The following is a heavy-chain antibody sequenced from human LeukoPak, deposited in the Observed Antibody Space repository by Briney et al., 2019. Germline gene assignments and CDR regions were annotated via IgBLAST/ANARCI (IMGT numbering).Heavy chain of an antibody. CDR3: ARGDYCSSTSCYLFPYYYGMDV. CDR1: GGSISSYY. J-gene: IGHJ6*02. CDR2: IYYSGST. V-gene: IGHV4-59*01. D-gene: IGHD2-2*01. Sequence: PSETLSLTCTVSGGSISSYYWSWIRQPPGKGQEWIGYIYYSGSTNYNPSLKSRVTISVDTSKNQFSLKLSSVTAADTAVYYCARGDYCSSTSCYLFPYYYGMDVWGQGTTVTVSS.